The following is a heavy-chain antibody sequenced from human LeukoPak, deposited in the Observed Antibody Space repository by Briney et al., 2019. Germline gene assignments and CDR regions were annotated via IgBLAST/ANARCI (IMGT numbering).Heavy chain of an antibody. CDR3: AISPVITWWFDR. CDR2: ISYDGSNK. J-gene: IGHJ5*02. CDR1: GFTFSSYG. Sequence: GGSLRLSCAASGFTFSSYGMHWVRQAPGKGLEWVAVISYDGSNKYYANSVKGRFTISRDTSKTTLYLQMSSLRAEETAVYYCAISPVITWWFDRWGQGTLVTVYS. V-gene: IGHV3-30*03. D-gene: IGHD3-22*01.